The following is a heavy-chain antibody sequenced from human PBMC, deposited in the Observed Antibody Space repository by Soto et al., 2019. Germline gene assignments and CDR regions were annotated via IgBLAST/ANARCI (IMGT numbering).Heavy chain of an antibody. Sequence: EVQLVESGGGLVQPGGSLRFSCAASGFTFSSYWMHWVRQVPGKGLVWVARINSDGGSTSYADSVKGRFAISRDNAKSTLYLQMNSLRAEDTSVYYCARSSSTSCFLWGQGTLVAVSS. CDR3: ARSSSTSCFL. J-gene: IGHJ4*02. V-gene: IGHV3-74*01. CDR2: INSDGGST. D-gene: IGHD2-2*01. CDR1: GFTFSSYW.